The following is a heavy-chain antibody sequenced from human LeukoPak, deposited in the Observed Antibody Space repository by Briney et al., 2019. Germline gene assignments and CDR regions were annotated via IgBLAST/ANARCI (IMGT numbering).Heavy chain of an antibody. CDR2: ITTGNKV. D-gene: IGHD4-11*01. V-gene: IGHV3-66*02. Sequence: GGSLRLSCGSSGFTFSNYYMSWIRQAPGKGLAWVSYITTGNKVYYADSVKGRFTISRDNSKNTLYLQMNSLRAEDTAVYYCARILPRQYRPPYYYYMDVWGKGTTVTVSS. J-gene: IGHJ6*03. CDR3: ARILPRQYRPPYYYYMDV. CDR1: GFTFSNYY.